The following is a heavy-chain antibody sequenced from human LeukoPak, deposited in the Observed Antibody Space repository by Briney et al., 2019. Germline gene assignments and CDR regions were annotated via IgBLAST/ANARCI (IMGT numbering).Heavy chain of an antibody. CDR1: GYTFTSYA. D-gene: IGHD2-15*01. V-gene: IGHV1-3*01. J-gene: IGHJ5*02. Sequence: ASVKVSCKASGYTFTSYAMHWVRQAPGQRLEWMGWINAGNGNTKYSQKFQGRVTITRDTSASTAYMELSSLRSEDTAVYYCAREARGGCSGGSCYSDWFDPWGQGTLVTVSS. CDR2: INAGNGNT. CDR3: AREARGGCSGGSCYSDWFDP.